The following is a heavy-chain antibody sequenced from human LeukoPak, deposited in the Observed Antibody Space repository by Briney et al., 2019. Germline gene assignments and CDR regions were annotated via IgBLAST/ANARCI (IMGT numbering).Heavy chain of an antibody. J-gene: IGHJ5*02. V-gene: IGHV1-18*01. Sequence: GASVKVSCKASGYTFTSYGISWVRQAPGQGLEWMGRISAYNGNTNYAQKLQGRVTMTTDTSTSTAYMELRSLRSDDTAVYYCARVATYYDFWSGSYNWFDPWGQGTLVTVSS. CDR2: ISAYNGNT. D-gene: IGHD3-3*01. CDR3: ARVATYYDFWSGSYNWFDP. CDR1: GYTFTSYG.